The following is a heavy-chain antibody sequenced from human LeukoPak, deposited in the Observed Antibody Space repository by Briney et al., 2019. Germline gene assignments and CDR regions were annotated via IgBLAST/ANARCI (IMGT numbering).Heavy chain of an antibody. J-gene: IGHJ5*02. CDR3: ARHRGGYCSSTSCQNWFDP. CDR2: IDPSDSYT. CDR1: GYSFTSYW. D-gene: IGHD2-2*01. Sequence: GESLKISCKGSGYSFTSYWISWVRQMPGKGLEWMGRIDPSDSYTNYSPSLQGHVTISADKSISTAYLQWSSLKASDTAMYYCARHRGGYCSSTSCQNWFDPWGQGTLVTVSS. V-gene: IGHV5-10-1*01.